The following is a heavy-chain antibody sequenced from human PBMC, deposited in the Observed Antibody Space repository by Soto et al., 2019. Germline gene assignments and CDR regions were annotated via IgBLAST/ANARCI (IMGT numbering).Heavy chain of an antibody. CDR2: INWNGGSI. CDR3: ARVGGYSCGSLSYFDH. Sequence: GGSLRLSCAASGFTFDDYGMSWVRQTPGKGLEWVCGINWNGGSIGYADSVKGRFTVSRDNAKNSLYLQMNSLSAEDTALYYCARVGGYSCGSLSYFDHWGQGTLVTVSS. CDR1: GFTFDDYG. D-gene: IGHD5-18*01. J-gene: IGHJ4*02. V-gene: IGHV3-20*04.